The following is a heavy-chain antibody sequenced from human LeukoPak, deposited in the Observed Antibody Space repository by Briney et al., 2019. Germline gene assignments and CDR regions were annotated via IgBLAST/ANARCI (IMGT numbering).Heavy chain of an antibody. V-gene: IGHV5-51*01. CDR3: ASGYSSSWPEGYYFDY. CDR1: GYSFTSYW. Sequence: GESLKISCKGSGYSFTSYWIGWVRQMPGKGPEWMGIIYPGDSDTRYSPSFQGQVTISADKSISTAYLQWSSLKASDTAVYYCASGYSSSWPEGYYFDYWGQGTLVTVSS. D-gene: IGHD6-13*01. CDR2: IYPGDSDT. J-gene: IGHJ4*02.